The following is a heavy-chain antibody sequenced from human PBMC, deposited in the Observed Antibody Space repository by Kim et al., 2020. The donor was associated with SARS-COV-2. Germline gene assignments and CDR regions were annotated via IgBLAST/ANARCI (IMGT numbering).Heavy chain of an antibody. CDR1: GGSISSGDYY. Sequence: SETLSLTCTVSGGSISSGDYYWSWIRQPPGKGLEWIGYIYYSGSTYYNPSLKSRVTISVDTSKNQFSLKLSSVTAADTAVYYCARDYRYCGGDCYSGYYYYGMDVWGQGTTVTVSS. D-gene: IGHD2-21*01. J-gene: IGHJ6*02. V-gene: IGHV4-30-4*01. CDR2: IYYSGST. CDR3: ARDYRYCGGDCYSGYYYYGMDV.